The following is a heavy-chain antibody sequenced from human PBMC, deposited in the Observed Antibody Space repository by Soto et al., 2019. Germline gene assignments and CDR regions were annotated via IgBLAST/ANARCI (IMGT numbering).Heavy chain of an antibody. CDR1: GFTITDYY. V-gene: IGHV3-11*01. D-gene: IGHD3-10*01. CDR3: ARDQEGSGSHWLGYNYYAMDV. CDR2: ISSVGTTT. J-gene: IGHJ6*02. Sequence: GGSLRLSCGASGFTITDYYMSWIRQAPGKGLEWVSHISSVGTTTYYADSVKGRFSISMDNAKNSLYLQMNSLRAEDTAVYYCARDQEGSGSHWLGYNYYAMDVWGQGTTVTVS.